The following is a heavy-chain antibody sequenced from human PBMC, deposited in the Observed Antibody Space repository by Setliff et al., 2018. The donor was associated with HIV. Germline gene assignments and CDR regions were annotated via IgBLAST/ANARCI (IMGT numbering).Heavy chain of an antibody. D-gene: IGHD5-12*01. CDR1: GASVSSGGFY. CDR3: ARGRYSSTRRNWFDP. CDR2: IYYTGST. Sequence: ASETLSLTCTVSGASVSSGGFYWSWIRQPPGKGLEWIGYIYYTGSTYYNPSLKSRVTISLDTSRNQFSLKLSSVTAADTAVYYCARGRYSSTRRNWFDPWGQGTLVTVSS. V-gene: IGHV4-30-4*08. J-gene: IGHJ5*02.